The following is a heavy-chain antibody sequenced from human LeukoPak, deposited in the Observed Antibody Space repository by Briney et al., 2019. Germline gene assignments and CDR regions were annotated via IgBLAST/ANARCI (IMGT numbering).Heavy chain of an antibody. CDR1: GGSISSYY. V-gene: IGHV4-4*07. CDR3: ARVMYYYDSSGYYVYYFDY. CDR2: IYTSGST. J-gene: IGHJ4*02. Sequence: PSETLSLTCTVSGGSISSYYWSWIRQPAGKGLEWIGRIYTSGSTNYNPSLKSRVTMSVDTSKNQFSLKQSSVTAADTAVYYCARVMYYYDSSGYYVYYFDYWGQGTLVTVSS. D-gene: IGHD3-22*01.